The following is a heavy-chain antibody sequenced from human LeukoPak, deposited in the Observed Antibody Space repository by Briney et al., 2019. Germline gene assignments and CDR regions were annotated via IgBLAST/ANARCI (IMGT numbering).Heavy chain of an antibody. V-gene: IGHV3-30*18. Sequence: GRSLRLSCAASGFTFSSYGMHWVRQAPGKGLEWVAVISYDGSNKYYADSVKGRFTISRDNSKNTLYLQMNSLRAEDTAVYYCAKDLPAAYFDSWGQGTLVTVSS. CDR3: AKDLPAAYFDS. J-gene: IGHJ4*02. CDR1: GFTFSSYG. CDR2: ISYDGSNK. D-gene: IGHD2-2*01.